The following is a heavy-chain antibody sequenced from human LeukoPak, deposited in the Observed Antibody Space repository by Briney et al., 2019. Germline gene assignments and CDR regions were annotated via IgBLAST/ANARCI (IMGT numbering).Heavy chain of an antibody. D-gene: IGHD3-9*01. CDR1: GYTFTSYG. V-gene: IGHV1-18*01. CDR3: ALGVLRYFDWLLYGDY. Sequence: GASVKVSCKASGYTFTSYGISWVRQAPGQGLEWMGWISAYNGNTNYAQKLQGRVTMTTDTSTSTAYMELRSLSSDDTAVYYCALGVLRYFDWLLYGDYWGQGTLVTVSS. CDR2: ISAYNGNT. J-gene: IGHJ4*02.